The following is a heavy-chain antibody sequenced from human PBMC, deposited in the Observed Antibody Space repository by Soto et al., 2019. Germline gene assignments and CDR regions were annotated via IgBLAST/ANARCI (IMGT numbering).Heavy chain of an antibody. CDR1: GGSISSDANF. CDR3: ARGSFSSSSSWFDP. Sequence: LSLTCTVSGGSISSDANFWSWIRQLPGRGLEWIGYISYTGRTYYTPSLNSRLTISLDTSKNLFSLRLSAVTAADTAVYFCARGSFSSSSSWFDPWGQGTLVTVSS. D-gene: IGHD6-6*01. CDR2: ISYTGRT. V-gene: IGHV4-31*03. J-gene: IGHJ5*02.